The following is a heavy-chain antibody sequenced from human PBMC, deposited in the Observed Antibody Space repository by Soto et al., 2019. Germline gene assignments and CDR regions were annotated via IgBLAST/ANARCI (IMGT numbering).Heavy chain of an antibody. J-gene: IGHJ4*02. CDR3: ARDRVYYDILTGYYPFDY. Sequence: QVPLVQSGAEVKKPGASVKVSCKASGYTFTSYGISWVRQAPGQGLEWMGWISAYNGNTNYAQKLQGRVTMTTDTSTSTAYMELRSLRSDDTAVYYCARDRVYYDILTGYYPFDYWGQGTLVTVSS. CDR1: GYTFTSYG. D-gene: IGHD3-9*01. V-gene: IGHV1-18*01. CDR2: ISAYNGNT.